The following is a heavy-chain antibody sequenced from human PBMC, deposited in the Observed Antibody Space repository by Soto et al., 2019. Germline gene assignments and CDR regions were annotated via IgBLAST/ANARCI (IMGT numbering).Heavy chain of an antibody. CDR2: INAGNGNT. J-gene: IGHJ3*02. CDR1: GYTFTSYA. Sequence: ASVKVSCKASGYTFTSYAMHWVRQAPGQRLEWMGWINAGNGNTKYSQKFQGRVTITRDTSASTAYMELSSLRSEDTAVYYCASEYSSSWYPHAFDIWGQGTMVTVSS. CDR3: ASEYSSSWYPHAFDI. V-gene: IGHV1-3*01. D-gene: IGHD6-13*01.